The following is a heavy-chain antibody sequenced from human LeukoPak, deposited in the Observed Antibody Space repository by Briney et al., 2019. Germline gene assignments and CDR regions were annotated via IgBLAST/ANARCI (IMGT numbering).Heavy chain of an antibody. Sequence: PSETLSLTCTVSGGSISSGGYYWSWIRQPPGKGLEWIGYIYHSGSTYYNPSLKSRVTISVDRSKNQFSLKLSSVTAADTAVYYCARQSGAEYFQHWGQGTLVTVSS. CDR3: ARQSGAEYFQH. J-gene: IGHJ1*01. D-gene: IGHD6-25*01. V-gene: IGHV4-30-2*01. CDR2: IYHSGST. CDR1: GGSISSGGYY.